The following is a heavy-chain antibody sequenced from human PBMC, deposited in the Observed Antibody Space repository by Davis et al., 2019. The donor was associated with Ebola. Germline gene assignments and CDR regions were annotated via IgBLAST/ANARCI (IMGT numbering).Heavy chain of an antibody. Sequence: SETLSLTCTASGDSTTHYYWSWIRQPPGKGLEWIGYIYYSGSTNYNPSLKRRVTISVDPSKNQFSLKLSSVTAADTAVYYCARVGYDFWSGYSSDNWFDPWGQGTLVTVSS. D-gene: IGHD3-3*01. V-gene: IGHV4-59*01. CDR2: IYYSGST. J-gene: IGHJ5*02. CDR1: GDSTTHYY. CDR3: ARVGYDFWSGYSSDNWFDP.